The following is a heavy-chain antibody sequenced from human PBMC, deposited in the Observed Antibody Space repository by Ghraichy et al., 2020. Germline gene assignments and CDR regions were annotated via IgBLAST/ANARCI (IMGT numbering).Heavy chain of an antibody. CDR2: IKQDGSEK. Sequence: GESLNISCAASGFTFSSYWMSWVRQAPGKGLEWVANIKQDGSEKYYVDSVKGRFTISRDNAKNSLYLQMNSLRAEDTAVYYCARDTSQLYDFWSGYYSSSYYYYGMDVWGQGTTVTVSS. CDR1: GFTFSSYW. CDR3: ARDTSQLYDFWSGYYSSSYYYYGMDV. V-gene: IGHV3-7*01. D-gene: IGHD3-3*01. J-gene: IGHJ6*02.